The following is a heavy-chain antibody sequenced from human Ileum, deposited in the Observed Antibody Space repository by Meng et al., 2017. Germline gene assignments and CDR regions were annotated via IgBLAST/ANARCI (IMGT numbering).Heavy chain of an antibody. V-gene: IGHV1-3*01. J-gene: IGHJ4*02. CDR3: ARESGSSNQYFFDY. CDR1: GYPLTSYV. CDR2: INAGNGNT. Sequence: QGKLVHDGAEVKKPGASVKVSCKASGYPLTSYVMHWVRQAPGQRLEWIGWINAGNGNTKYSQQFQGRVTITRDTSASTAYMELSRLRSDDTAVYYCARESGSSNQYFFDYWGQGTLVTVSS. D-gene: IGHD2-15*01.